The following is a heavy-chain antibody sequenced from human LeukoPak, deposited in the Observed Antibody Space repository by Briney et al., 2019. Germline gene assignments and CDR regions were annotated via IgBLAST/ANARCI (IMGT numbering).Heavy chain of an antibody. CDR3: ATYGSGSYYKADY. D-gene: IGHD3-10*01. CDR1: GYTFTGYF. V-gene: IGHV1-2*02. J-gene: IGHJ4*02. Sequence: ASVKVSCKASGYTFTGYFMHWVRQAPGQGLEWMGWINPNSGGTNYAQKFQGRVTMTRDTSISTAYMELSRLRSDDTAVYYCATYGSGSYYKADYWGQGTLVTVSS. CDR2: INPNSGGT.